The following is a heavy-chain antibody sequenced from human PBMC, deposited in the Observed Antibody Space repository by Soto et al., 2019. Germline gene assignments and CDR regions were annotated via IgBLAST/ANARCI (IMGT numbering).Heavy chain of an antibody. CDR3: ARAYGATWYFFGY. D-gene: IGHD6-13*01. V-gene: IGHV3-66*01. J-gene: IGHJ4*02. CDR2: LFSGGDT. Sequence: WGSLRLSCAASGFTVNTYHVSWVRQAPGKGLEWVAVLFSGGDTKYGDSMKGRVTLSRDNSKNTLYLQMNNLRAEDTAVYYCARAYGATWYFFGYWGQGSMVSVSS. CDR1: GFTVNTYH.